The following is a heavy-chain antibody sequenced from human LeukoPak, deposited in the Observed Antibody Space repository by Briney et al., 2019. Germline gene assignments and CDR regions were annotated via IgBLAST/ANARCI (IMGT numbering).Heavy chain of an antibody. V-gene: IGHV1-69*06. CDR1: GGTFSSYA. Sequence: SVKVSCKASGGTFSSYAISWVRQAPGQGLEWMGGIIPIFGTANYAQKFQGRVTITADKSTSTAYMELSSLRSEDTAVYYCAREYSGSSYYFDYWGQGTLVTVSS. D-gene: IGHD1-26*01. CDR3: AREYSGSSYYFDY. J-gene: IGHJ4*02. CDR2: IIPIFGTA.